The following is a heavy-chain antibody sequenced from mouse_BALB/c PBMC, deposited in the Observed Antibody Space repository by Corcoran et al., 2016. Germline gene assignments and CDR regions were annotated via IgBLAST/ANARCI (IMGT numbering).Heavy chain of an antibody. J-gene: IGHJ2*01. D-gene: IGHD2-4*01. V-gene: IGHV1-18*01. CDR2: INPRSRGT. CDR3: ARWGITTFDY. CDR1: GYTFTDYN. Sequence: EVLLQQSGPELVKPGASVKITCKASGYTFTDYNMDWVKQSHGKSLEWIGDINPRSRGTIYNQTFESRATLTADKSSSTAYMELRSLTSEDTAVDYCARWGITTFDYWGQGTTVTVSS.